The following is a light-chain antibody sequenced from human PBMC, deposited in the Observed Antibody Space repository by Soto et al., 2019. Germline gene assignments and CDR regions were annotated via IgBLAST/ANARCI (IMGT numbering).Light chain of an antibody. CDR3: HQYHGWPWT. CDR1: QSVSSS. Sequence: EIVLTQSPGTLSLSPGEGATLSCRASQSVSSSFLAWYQQKVGQAPRLLIHGASTRATGVPARFSGSGSGTEFTLTITGLQSEDSAIYYCHQYHGWPWTFGQGTRLEIK. J-gene: IGKJ5*01. CDR2: GAS. V-gene: IGKV3-15*01.